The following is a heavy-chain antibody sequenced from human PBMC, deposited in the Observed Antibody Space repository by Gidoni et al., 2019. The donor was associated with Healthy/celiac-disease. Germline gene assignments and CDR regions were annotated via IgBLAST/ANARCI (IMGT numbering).Heavy chain of an antibody. D-gene: IGHD4-17*01. J-gene: IGHJ3*02. V-gene: IGHV5-51*01. CDR1: GSSFTSYW. CDR2: IYPGDSDT. Sequence: EVQLVQSGAEVKKPGESLKISCKGSGSSFTSYWIGWVRQMPGKGLEWMGIIYPGDSDTRYSPSFQGQVTISADKSISTAYLQWSSLKASDTAMYYCARHPITYGDHKNTAFDIWGQGTMVTVSS. CDR3: ARHPITYGDHKNTAFDI.